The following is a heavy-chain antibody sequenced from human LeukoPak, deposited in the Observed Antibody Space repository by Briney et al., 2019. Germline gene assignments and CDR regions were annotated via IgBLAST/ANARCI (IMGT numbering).Heavy chain of an antibody. CDR2: ISGSGGST. V-gene: IGHV3-23*01. CDR1: GFTFSSYA. D-gene: IGHD6-6*01. CDR3: AKDGGYSSSSVIFYYFDY. Sequence: GGSLRLSCAASGFTFSSYAMSWVRQAPGKGLEWVSVISGSGGSTYYADSVKGRFTISRDNSKNTLYLQMNSLRAEDTAVYYCAKDGGYSSSSVIFYYFDYWGQGTLVTVSS. J-gene: IGHJ4*02.